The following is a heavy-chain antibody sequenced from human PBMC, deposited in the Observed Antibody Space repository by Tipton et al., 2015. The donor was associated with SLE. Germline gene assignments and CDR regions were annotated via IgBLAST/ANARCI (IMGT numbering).Heavy chain of an antibody. CDR3: ARDSDGRRAFDT. V-gene: IGHV4-59*11. CDR1: GGSISDHY. J-gene: IGHJ3*02. CDR2: IYFTGST. Sequence: TLSLTCSVSGGSISDHYWIWIRQPPGKGLEWVGDIYFTGSTNYSPSLKSRATMSVDTSKNQFSLKLYSVTAADTAMYFCARDSDGRRAFDTWGRGTMVIVSS. D-gene: IGHD5-24*01.